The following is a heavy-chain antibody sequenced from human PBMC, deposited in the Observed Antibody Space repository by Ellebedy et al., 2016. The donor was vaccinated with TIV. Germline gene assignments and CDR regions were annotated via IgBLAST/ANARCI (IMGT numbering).Heavy chain of an antibody. CDR2: ISGSGGST. Sequence: GESLKISCAASGFPFSSYSMFWVRQAPGKGLEWVSAISGSGGSTYYADSVKGRFTISRDNAKNSLYLQMNSLRDEDTAVYYCARDHGYWGQGTLVTVSS. V-gene: IGHV3-23*01. J-gene: IGHJ4*02. CDR3: ARDHGY. CDR1: GFPFSSYS.